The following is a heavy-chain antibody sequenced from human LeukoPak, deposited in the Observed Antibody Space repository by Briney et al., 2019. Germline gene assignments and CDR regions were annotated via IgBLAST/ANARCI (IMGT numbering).Heavy chain of an antibody. CDR3: AREMRPRYYGSGSYNY. V-gene: IGHV7-4-1*02. CDR1: GHTFTSYA. CDR2: INTNTGNP. Sequence: GASVKVSCKASGHTFTSYAMNWERQAPGQGLEWMGWINTNTGNPTYAQGFTGRFVFSLDTSVSTAYLQISSLKAEDTAVYYCAREMRPRYYGSGSYNYWGQGTLVTVSS. J-gene: IGHJ4*02. D-gene: IGHD3-10*01.